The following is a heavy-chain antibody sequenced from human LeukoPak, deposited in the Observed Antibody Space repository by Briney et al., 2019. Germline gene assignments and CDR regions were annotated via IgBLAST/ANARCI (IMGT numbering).Heavy chain of an antibody. CDR1: GFTFSSYS. V-gene: IGHV3-21*01. D-gene: IGHD1-26*01. CDR3: ARGKWELRGDFDY. CDR2: ISSSSSYI. J-gene: IGHJ4*02. Sequence: GGSLRLSCAASGFTFSSYSMNWVRQAPGKGLEGVSSISSSSSYIYYADSVKGRFTISRDNAKNSLYLQMNSLRAEDTAVYYCARGKWELRGDFDYWGQGTLVTVSS.